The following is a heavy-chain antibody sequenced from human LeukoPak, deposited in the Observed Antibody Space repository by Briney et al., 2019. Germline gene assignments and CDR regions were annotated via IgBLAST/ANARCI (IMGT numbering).Heavy chain of an antibody. Sequence: GGSLRLSCAASGFTFSNYGMLWVRQAPGKGLEWVALIWNDGSDMSYADSVKGRFTISRDNSKNTLDLQMNSLRAEDTAVYYCAKGAFDIWGQGTMVTVSS. CDR3: AKGAFDI. CDR1: GFTFSNYG. V-gene: IGHV3-33*06. J-gene: IGHJ3*02. CDR2: IWNDGSDM.